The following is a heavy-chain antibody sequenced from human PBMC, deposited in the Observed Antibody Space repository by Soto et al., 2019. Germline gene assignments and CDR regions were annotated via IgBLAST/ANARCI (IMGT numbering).Heavy chain of an antibody. D-gene: IGHD4-4*01. CDR3: ATVLTHNWFDP. CDR2: IYDSAST. J-gene: IGHJ5*02. CDR1: GGLISHSY. Sequence: SETLSLTCPVSGGLISHSYWSWIWQSPEKGLEWIGYIYDSASTYYNPSLKSRVTITVDTSTNQCSLKLSSVTAADTAVYYCATVLTHNWFDPWGQGTLVTVSS. V-gene: IGHV4-4*09.